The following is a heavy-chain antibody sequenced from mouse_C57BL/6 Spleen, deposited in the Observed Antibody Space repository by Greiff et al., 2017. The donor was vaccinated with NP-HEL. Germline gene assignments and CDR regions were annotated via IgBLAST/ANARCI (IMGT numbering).Heavy chain of an antibody. CDR1: GYTFTSYW. D-gene: IGHD1-1*01. J-gene: IGHJ2*01. CDR3: AKGITTVVATDY. Sequence: VQLQQPGTELVKPGASVKLSCTASGYTFTSYWMHWVKQRPGQGLEWIGNINPSNGGTNYHDKVKSKATLTVDKSTSTAYMQLSSLTSEDSAVYFCAKGITTVVATDYWGQGTTLTVSS. V-gene: IGHV1-53*01. CDR2: INPSNGGT.